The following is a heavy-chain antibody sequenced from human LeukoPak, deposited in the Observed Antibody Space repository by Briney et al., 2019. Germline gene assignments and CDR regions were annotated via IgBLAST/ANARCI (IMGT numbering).Heavy chain of an antibody. J-gene: IGHJ6*02. CDR1: GGSFSGYY. V-gene: IGHV4-34*01. CDR3: ARGYFDLGGSYGYYYYYGMDV. CDR2: INHSGST. Sequence: PSETLSLTCAVYGGSFSGYYWTWIRQPPGRGLEWIGEINHSGSTNYNPSLKSRVTISVDTSKNQFSLKLSSVTAADTAVYYCARGYFDLGGSYGYYYYYGMDVWGQGTTVTVSS. D-gene: IGHD3-9*01.